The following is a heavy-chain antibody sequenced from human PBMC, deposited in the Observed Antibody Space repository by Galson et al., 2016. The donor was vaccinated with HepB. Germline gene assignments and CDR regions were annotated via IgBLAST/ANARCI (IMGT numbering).Heavy chain of an antibody. CDR2: IYHSGTA. CDR1: GGSISSGNW. J-gene: IGHJ4*02. D-gene: IGHD2-2*01. Sequence: SETLSLTCAVSGGSISSGNWWSWVRQPPGKGLEWIGEIYHSGTANYNPSLESRGTMSLDKSKSQISLKVTSVTAADTAVYYCARHVGVPGTRGFDYWGQGTLVTVSS. CDR3: ARHVGVPGTRGFDY. V-gene: IGHV4-4*02.